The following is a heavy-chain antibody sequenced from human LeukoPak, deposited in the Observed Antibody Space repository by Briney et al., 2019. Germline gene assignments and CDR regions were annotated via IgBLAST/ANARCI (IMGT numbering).Heavy chain of an antibody. CDR2: ISSSSSSI. CDR1: GFTFSYYP. V-gene: IGHV3-21*06. Sequence: GGSLRLSCTASGFTFSYYPMKWVRQAPGKGLEWVSSISSSSSSIYYADSVKGRFTISRDNAKNSLYLQMNSLRAEDTAVYYCATPYGGGSFWGQGTMVTVSS. CDR3: ATPYGGGSF. D-gene: IGHD1-26*01. J-gene: IGHJ3*01.